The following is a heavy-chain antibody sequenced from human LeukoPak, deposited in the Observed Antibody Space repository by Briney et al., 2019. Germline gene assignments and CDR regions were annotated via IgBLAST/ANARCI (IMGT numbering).Heavy chain of an antibody. J-gene: IGHJ4*02. CDR1: GFTFSSHS. CDR3: ARDTAVAGTVDY. Sequence: GGSLRLSCAASGFTFSSHSMNWVRQAPGKGLEWVSSISSSSSYIYYADSVKGRFTISRDNAKNSLYLQMNSLRAEDTAVYYCARDTAVAGTVDYWGQGTLVTVSS. D-gene: IGHD6-19*01. CDR2: ISSSSSYI. V-gene: IGHV3-21*01.